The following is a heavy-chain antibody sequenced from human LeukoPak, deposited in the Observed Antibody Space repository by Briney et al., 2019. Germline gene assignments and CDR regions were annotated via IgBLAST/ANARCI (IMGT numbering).Heavy chain of an antibody. CDR2: IYYSGST. D-gene: IGHD3-22*01. V-gene: IGHV4-39*07. CDR1: GGSISSNTYY. J-gene: IGHJ3*02. Sequence: SETLSLTCTVSGGSISSNTYYWGWIRQPPGKGLEWIGSIYYSGSTYYNPSLKSRVTISVDTSKNQFSLKLSSVTAADTAVYYCARVGVGYFDSSGYYRPDAFDIWGQGTMVTVSS. CDR3: ARVGVGYFDSSGYYRPDAFDI.